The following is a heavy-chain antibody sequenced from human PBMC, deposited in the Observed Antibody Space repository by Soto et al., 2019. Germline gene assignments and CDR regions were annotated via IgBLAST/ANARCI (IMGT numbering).Heavy chain of an antibody. V-gene: IGHV3-33*01. CDR1: GFTFSSYG. CDR2: IWYDGSNK. D-gene: IGHD2-2*01. CDR3: ARDGCSSTSCWRYFQH. J-gene: IGHJ1*01. Sequence: HPGGSLRLSCAASGFTFSSYGMHWVRQAPGKGLEWVAVIWYDGSNKYYADSVKGRFTISRDNSKNTLYLQMNSLRAEDTAVYYCARDGCSSTSCWRYFQHWGQGTLVTVSS.